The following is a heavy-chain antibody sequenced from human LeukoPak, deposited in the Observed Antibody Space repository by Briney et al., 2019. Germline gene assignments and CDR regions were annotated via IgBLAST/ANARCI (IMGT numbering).Heavy chain of an antibody. J-gene: IGHJ3*02. CDR1: GYTFTGYY. V-gene: IGHV1-2*06. Sequence: GASVKVSCKASGYTFTGYYMHWVRQAPGQGLEWMGRVNPNSGGTNYAQKFQGRVTMTRDTSISTAYMELSRLRADDTAVYYCARVLAGTTHAFDIWGQGTMVNVSS. CDR3: ARVLAGTTHAFDI. CDR2: VNPNSGGT. D-gene: IGHD1-1*01.